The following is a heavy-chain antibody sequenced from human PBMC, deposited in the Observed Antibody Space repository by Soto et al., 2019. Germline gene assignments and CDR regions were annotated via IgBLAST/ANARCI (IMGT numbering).Heavy chain of an antibody. CDR3: ARDVGSDFWSGYWHFDH. Sequence: GGSLRLSCAASGFTFTNYAMSWVRQAPGKGLEWVSAISRDGDSTYFAASVEGRFTISRDNSKNTLFLQMNSLRAEDTAIYYCARDVGSDFWSGYWHFDHWGQGTLVTVSS. CDR2: ISRDGDST. D-gene: IGHD3-3*01. J-gene: IGHJ4*02. CDR1: GFTFTNYA. V-gene: IGHV3-23*01.